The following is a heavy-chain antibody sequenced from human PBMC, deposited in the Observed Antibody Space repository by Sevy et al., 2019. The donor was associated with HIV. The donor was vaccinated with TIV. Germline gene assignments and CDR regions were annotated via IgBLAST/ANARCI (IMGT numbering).Heavy chain of an antibody. Sequence: GGSLRLSCAASGFTFSSYAMSWVRQAPGKGLEWVSAISGSGGSTYYADSVKGRFTISRDNSKNTLYLQMNSLRAEDTAVYYCAKVFGIVVVPAAAGFDYWGQRTLVTVSS. CDR1: GFTFSSYA. D-gene: IGHD2-2*01. CDR3: AKVFGIVVVPAAAGFDY. V-gene: IGHV3-23*01. J-gene: IGHJ4*02. CDR2: ISGSGGST.